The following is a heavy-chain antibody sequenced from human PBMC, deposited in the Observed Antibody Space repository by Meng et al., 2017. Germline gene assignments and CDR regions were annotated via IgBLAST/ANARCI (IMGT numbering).Heavy chain of an antibody. CDR3: ARDEDISAAGKLFGDY. CDR1: GYTFPDYW. Sequence: QVQPAQSGAEVKKPGAPVKVSCKASGYTFPDYWLHWVRRAPGQGLEWMGRINPKSGDTHYAQRFQGRVTMTGDTSISTAYMELSGLRSDDTAMYYCARDEDISAAGKLFGDYWGQGTLVTVSS. J-gene: IGHJ4*02. V-gene: IGHV1-2*06. CDR2: INPKSGDT. D-gene: IGHD6-13*01.